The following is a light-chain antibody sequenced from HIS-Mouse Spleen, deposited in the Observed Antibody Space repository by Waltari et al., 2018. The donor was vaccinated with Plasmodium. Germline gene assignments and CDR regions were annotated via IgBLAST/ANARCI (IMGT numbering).Light chain of an antibody. Sequence: QSVLTQPPSVSAAPGQQVTISCSGSSSNIWNNYVSWYPQLPGTAPKLLIYDKNQHPSGIHDRVSGCKAGTSATLGITGLETGDEADYYCGTWDSSRSAGVVFGGGTKLTVL. J-gene: IGLJ2*01. V-gene: IGLV1-51*01. CDR3: GTWDSSRSAGVV. CDR1: SSNIWNNY. CDR2: DKN.